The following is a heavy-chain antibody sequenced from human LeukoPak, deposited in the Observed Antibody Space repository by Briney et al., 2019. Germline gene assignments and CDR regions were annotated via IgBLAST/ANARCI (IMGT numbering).Heavy chain of an antibody. V-gene: IGHV3-48*03. CDR3: AKQARYSNFWSGYLYYFDY. CDR2: ISSSGDTT. D-gene: IGHD3-3*01. CDR1: RFTFSNYE. J-gene: IGHJ4*02. Sequence: GGSLRLSCAASRFTFSNYEMNWVRQAPGKGLEWVSHISSSGDTTSYADSVKGRFTISRDNSRNTLYLQMNTLRAEDTAVYYCAKQARYSNFWSGYLYYFDYWGQGTLVTVSS.